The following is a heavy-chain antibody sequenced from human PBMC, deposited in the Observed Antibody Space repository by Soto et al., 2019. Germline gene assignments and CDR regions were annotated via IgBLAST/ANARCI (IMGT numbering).Heavy chain of an antibody. Sequence: QVQLVQSGAEVKKPGSSVKVSCNASVGTFSSYAISWVRQAPGQGLEWMGGIIPIFGTANYAQKFQGRVTITADESTSTAYMELSSLRSEDTAVYYFLYDSSAYGNIWGQGTMVTVSS. CDR3: LYDSSAYGNI. CDR1: VGTFSSYA. V-gene: IGHV1-69*01. D-gene: IGHD3-22*01. CDR2: IIPIFGTA. J-gene: IGHJ3*02.